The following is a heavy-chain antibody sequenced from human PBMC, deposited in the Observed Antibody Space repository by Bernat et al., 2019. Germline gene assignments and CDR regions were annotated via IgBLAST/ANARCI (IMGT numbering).Heavy chain of an antibody. D-gene: IGHD3-3*01. V-gene: IGHV3-49*05. CDR3: TRDIGVLRFLEWLLYGFDY. CDR2: FRSKAYGGTT. Sequence: EVQLVESGGGLVKPGRSLRLSCTASGFTFGDYAMSWFRQAPGKGLEGVGFFRSKAYGGTTEYAASVKGRFTISRDDSTSIAYLQMNSLKTEDTAVYYCTRDIGVLRFLEWLLYGFDYWGQGTLVTVSS. J-gene: IGHJ4*02. CDR1: GFTFGDYA.